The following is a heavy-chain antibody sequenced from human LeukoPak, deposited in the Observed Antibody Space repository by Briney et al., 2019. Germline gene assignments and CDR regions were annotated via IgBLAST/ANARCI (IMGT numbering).Heavy chain of an antibody. CDR3: ARGDSDDSGDFRTFEF. J-gene: IGHJ4*02. V-gene: IGHV1-69*10. CDR2: SIPVLDVA. Sequence: SVKVSCKVSGGTNYALSWLRQAPGQGLEWMGGSIPVLDVANCAQKFQGRVSFTADKSTNTAYMELSSLRSEATAMYFCARGDSDDSGDFRTFEFWGQGTMVTVSS. CDR1: GGTNYA. D-gene: IGHD4-17*01.